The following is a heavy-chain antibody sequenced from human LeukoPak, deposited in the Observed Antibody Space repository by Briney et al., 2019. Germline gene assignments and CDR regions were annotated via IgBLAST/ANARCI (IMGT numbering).Heavy chain of an antibody. CDR1: GFSFSTYW. J-gene: IGHJ4*02. CDR2: ISYDGSNK. CDR3: AREGYSSGWYANYFDY. Sequence: GGSLRLSCVASGFSFSTYWMSWVRQAPGKGLEWVAVISYDGSNKYYADSVKGRFTISRDNSKNTLYLQMNSLRDEDTAVYYCAREGYSSGWYANYFDYWGQGTLVTVSS. D-gene: IGHD6-19*01. V-gene: IGHV3-30-3*01.